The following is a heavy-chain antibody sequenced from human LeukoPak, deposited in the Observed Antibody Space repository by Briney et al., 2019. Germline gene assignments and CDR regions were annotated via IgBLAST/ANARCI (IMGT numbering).Heavy chain of an antibody. CDR1: GFTFSNYG. CDR2: IWYEGSNK. CDR3: ATAPRGGDYEDY. V-gene: IGHV3-33*01. Sequence: GWSLRLSCAASGFTFSNYGMHWVRQAPGKGLEWVAVIWYEGSNKYYADSVKGRFTISRDNSKNTLYMQMNSLRVEDTAVYYCATAPRGGDYEDYWGQGTLVTVSS. J-gene: IGHJ4*02. D-gene: IGHD4-17*01.